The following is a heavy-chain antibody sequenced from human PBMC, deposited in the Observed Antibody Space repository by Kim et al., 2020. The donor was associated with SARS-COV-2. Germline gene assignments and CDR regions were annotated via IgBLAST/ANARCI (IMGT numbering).Heavy chain of an antibody. CDR3: ARHGGEVVPDAFDI. CDR2: IYYSGST. V-gene: IGHV4-59*08. D-gene: IGHD3-16*01. J-gene: IGHJ3*02. CDR1: GGSISSYY. Sequence: SQTLSLTCTVSGGSISSYYWSWIRQPPGKGLEWIGYIYYSGSTNYNPSLKSRVTISVDTSKNQFSLKLSSVTAADTAVYYCARHGGEVVPDAFDIWGQGTMVTVSS.